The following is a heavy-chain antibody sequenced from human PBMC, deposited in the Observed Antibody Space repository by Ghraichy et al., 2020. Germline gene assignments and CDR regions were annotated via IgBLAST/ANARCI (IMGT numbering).Heavy chain of an antibody. CDR3: ARSRILDF. J-gene: IGHJ4*02. CDR1: GGSISSYY. Sequence: SETLSLTCTVSGGSISSYYWSWIRQPPGRGLEWIGNIYDSETINYNPSLKSRVTFSLDTSKNQVSLKLSSVTVADTAVNYCARSRILDFWGQGTLVTVSS. CDR2: IYDSETI. D-gene: IGHD2-2*01. V-gene: IGHV4-59*13.